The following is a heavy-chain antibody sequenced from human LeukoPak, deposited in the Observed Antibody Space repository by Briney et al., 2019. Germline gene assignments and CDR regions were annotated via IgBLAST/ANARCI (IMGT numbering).Heavy chain of an antibody. CDR3: ARTDFWSGSALDY. J-gene: IGHJ4*02. D-gene: IGHD3-3*01. CDR2: ISSSGSTI. V-gene: IGHV3-11*01. CDR1: GFTFSDYY. Sequence: GGSLRLSCAASGFTFSDYYMSWIRQAPGKGLEWVSYISSSGSTIYYADSVKGRFTISRDNAKSSLYLQMNSLRAEDTAVYYCARTDFWSGSALDYWGQGTLVTVSS.